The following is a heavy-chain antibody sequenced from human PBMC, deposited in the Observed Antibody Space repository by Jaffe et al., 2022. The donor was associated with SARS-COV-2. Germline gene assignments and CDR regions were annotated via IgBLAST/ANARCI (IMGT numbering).Heavy chain of an antibody. V-gene: IGHV1-46*01. Sequence: QVQLVQSGAEVKKPGASVKVSCKASGYTFTSYYMHWVRQAPGQGLEWMGIINPSGGSTSYAQKFQGRVTMTRDTSTSTVYMELSSLRSEDTAVYYCAREVVGSAAAGTGYFDYWGQGTLVTVSS. CDR1: GYTFTSYY. D-gene: IGHD6-13*01. CDR3: AREVVGSAAAGTGYFDY. J-gene: IGHJ4*02. CDR2: INPSGGST.